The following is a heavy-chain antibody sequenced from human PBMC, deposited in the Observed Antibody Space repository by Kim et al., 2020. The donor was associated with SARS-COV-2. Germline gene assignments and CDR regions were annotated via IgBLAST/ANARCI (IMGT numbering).Heavy chain of an antibody. D-gene: IGHD1-1*01. V-gene: IGHV3-48*03. J-gene: IGHJ4*02. CDR3: ARVRQVQLKRPSFDY. Sequence: DSDKGHFTTSRDNAKSSLNLQMNSLRAEDTAVYYCARVRQVQLKRPSFDYWGQGTLVTVSS.